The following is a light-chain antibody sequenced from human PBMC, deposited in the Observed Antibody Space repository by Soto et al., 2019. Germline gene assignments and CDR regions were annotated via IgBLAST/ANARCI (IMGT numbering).Light chain of an antibody. CDR3: SSYTSTSIRV. J-gene: IGLJ1*01. CDR1: SSDVGGYNY. V-gene: IGLV2-14*01. Sequence: QSALAQPAFVSGSPGQSITISCTGTSSDVGGYNYVSWYQHPPGKAPKLMISEVSNRPSGVSNRFSGSKSGNTASLTISGLQAEDEADYYCSSYTSTSIRVFGTGTKVTVL. CDR2: EVS.